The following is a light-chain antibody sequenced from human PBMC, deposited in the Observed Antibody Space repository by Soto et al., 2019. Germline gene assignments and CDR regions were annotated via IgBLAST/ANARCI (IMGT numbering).Light chain of an antibody. V-gene: IGKV3-15*01. CDR3: QQYKNYYS. J-gene: IGKJ2*03. CDR2: TAS. Sequence: IVLTQSPVSLSVSPGERATLSCRASQCVGSNLAWYQQKPGQAPRLLIQTASTRATGIPARFSGSGSGTEFTLTISSLQSEDFAVYYCQQYKNYYSFGQGTKVEIK. CDR1: QCVGSN.